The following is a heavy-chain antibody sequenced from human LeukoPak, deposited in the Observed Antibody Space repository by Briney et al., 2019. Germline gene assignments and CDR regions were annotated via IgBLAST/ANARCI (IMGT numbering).Heavy chain of an antibody. V-gene: IGHV3-66*01. J-gene: IGHJ6*02. CDR1: GFTVSSNY. D-gene: IGHD2-2*01. CDR3: ARDLGSTGDYGMDV. Sequence: PGGSLRRSCAASGFTVSSNYMSLVRQAPGKGLEWVSVIYSGGSTYYADSVKGRFTISRDNSKNTLYLQMNSLRAEDTAVYYCARDLGSTGDYGMDVWGQGTTVTVSS. CDR2: IYSGGST.